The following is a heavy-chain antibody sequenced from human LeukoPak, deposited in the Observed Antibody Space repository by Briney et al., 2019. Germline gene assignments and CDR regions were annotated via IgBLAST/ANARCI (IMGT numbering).Heavy chain of an antibody. J-gene: IGHJ4*02. CDR3: ARGDDFSWDY. CDR2: IHQDGNEK. V-gene: IGHV3-7*04. D-gene: IGHD2-21*02. Sequence: GGSLRLCCAASGFTFRTYWMSWVRQAPGKGLEWVANIHQDGNEKYYVDSVKGRFTISRDNAKNSLYLQMNSLRVEDTAVYYCARGDDFSWDYWGQGTLVTVSS. CDR1: GFTFRTYW.